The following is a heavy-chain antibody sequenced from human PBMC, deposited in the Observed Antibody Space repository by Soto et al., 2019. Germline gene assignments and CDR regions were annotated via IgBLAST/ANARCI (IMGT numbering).Heavy chain of an antibody. CDR3: ARSSGSYFAAFYDT. Sequence: QAQLEESGGGVVQPGTSLRLSCAASGFSFSSSGMHWVRQAPGKGLEWVAAIWDDGGNKYYADSVRGRFTISRDNSKNTRFLKMNSLRAEDTALYYCARSSGSYFAAFYDTWGQGTLVSVSS. V-gene: IGHV3-33*01. CDR1: GFSFSSSG. J-gene: IGHJ5*02. CDR2: IWDDGGNK. D-gene: IGHD1-26*01.